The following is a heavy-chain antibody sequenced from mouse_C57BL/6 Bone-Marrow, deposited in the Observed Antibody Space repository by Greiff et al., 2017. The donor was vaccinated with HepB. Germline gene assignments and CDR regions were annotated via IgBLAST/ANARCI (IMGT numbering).Heavy chain of an antibody. J-gene: IGHJ1*03. CDR1: GFSLTSYA. V-gene: IGHV2-9-1*01. D-gene: IGHD1-1*01. CDR3: ARVDYYGSSYPHWYFDV. CDR2: IWTGGGT. Sequence: VMLVESGPGLVAPSQSLSITCTVSGFSLTSYAISWVRQPPGKGLEWLGVIWTGGGTNYNSALKSSLSISKDNSKSHVFLKMNSLQTDDTARYYCARVDYYGSSYPHWYFDVWGTGTTVTVSS.